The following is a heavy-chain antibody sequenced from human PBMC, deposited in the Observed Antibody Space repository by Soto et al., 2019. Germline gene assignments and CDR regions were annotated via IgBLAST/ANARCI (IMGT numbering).Heavy chain of an antibody. Sequence: QVQLVESGGGGVQPGTSLRLSSAVSGFSFRGYAFHWVRQAPGKGLEWVALLSFHGRDEWYADSVRGRFTISRDNSRYALFLQMNTLSVDDTSLSLCARAFCSPSSCYHHGGRQYMSFYGMDLWGQGAQFTVSS. CDR1: GFSFRGYA. CDR3: ARAFCSPSSCYHHGGRQYMSFYGMDL. J-gene: IGHJ6*02. D-gene: IGHD2-2*01. CDR2: LSFHGRDE. V-gene: IGHV3-30*04.